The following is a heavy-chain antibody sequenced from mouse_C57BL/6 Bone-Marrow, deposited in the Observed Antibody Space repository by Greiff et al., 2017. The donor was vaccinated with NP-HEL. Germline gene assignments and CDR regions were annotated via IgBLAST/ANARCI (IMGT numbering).Heavy chain of an antibody. D-gene: IGHD1-1*01. CDR2: IDPENGDT. CDR1: GFNIKDDY. CDR3: TYYGSSYEGFAY. V-gene: IGHV14-4*01. Sequence: VQLQQSGAELVRPGASVKLSCTASGFNIKDDYMHWVKQRPEQGLEWIGWIDPENGDTEYASKFQGKATITADTSSNTAYLQLSSLTSEDTAVYYCTYYGSSYEGFAYWGQGTLVTVSA. J-gene: IGHJ3*01.